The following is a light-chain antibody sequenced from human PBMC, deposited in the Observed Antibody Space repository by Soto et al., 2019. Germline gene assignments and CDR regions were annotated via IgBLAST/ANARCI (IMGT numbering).Light chain of an antibody. CDR1: QDIRNF. V-gene: IGKV1-27*01. CDR3: QKYSSVPV. Sequence: DIQMTQSPTSLSASVGDRVTITCRASQDIRNFVAWYQQKPGKAPKLLIYAASTLQSGVPSRFSGSGSWTDFTLIINSLQPEEVATYSCQKYSSVPVFGPGTKV. CDR2: AAS. J-gene: IGKJ3*01.